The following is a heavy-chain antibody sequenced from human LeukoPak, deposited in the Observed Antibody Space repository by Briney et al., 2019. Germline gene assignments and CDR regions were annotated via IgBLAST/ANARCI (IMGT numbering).Heavy chain of an antibody. J-gene: IGHJ6*03. CDR1: GFTFSSYS. D-gene: IGHD4-11*01. V-gene: IGHV3-21*01. CDR2: ISSSSSYI. Sequence: PGGSLRLSCAASGFTFSSYSMSWVRQAPGKGLEWVSSISSSSSYIYYADSVKGRFTISRDNAKNSLYLQMNSLRAEDTAVYYCARDIDNFYSRVLPSYYYYMDVWGKGTTVTVSS. CDR3: ARDIDNFYSRVLPSYYYYMDV.